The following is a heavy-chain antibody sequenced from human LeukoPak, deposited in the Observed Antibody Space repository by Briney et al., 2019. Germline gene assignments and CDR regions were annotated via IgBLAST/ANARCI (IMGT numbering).Heavy chain of an antibody. V-gene: IGHV1-69*05. CDR2: IIPIFGTA. D-gene: IGHD2-2*01. CDR1: GGTFSSYA. CDR3: ARNGRYCSSTSCLYYFDY. Sequence: ASVKVSCKASGGTFSSYAISWVRQAPGQGLEWMGGIIPIFGTANYAQKFQGRVTITTDESTSTAYMELSSLRSEDTAVYYCARNGRYCSSTSCLYYFDYWGQGTLVTVSS. J-gene: IGHJ4*02.